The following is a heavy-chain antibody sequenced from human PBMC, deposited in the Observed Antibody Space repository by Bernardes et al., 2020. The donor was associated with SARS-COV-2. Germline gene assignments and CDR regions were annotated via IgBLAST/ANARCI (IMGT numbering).Heavy chain of an antibody. Sequence: ETLSLTCAVSGGSISSSNWWSWIRQPPGKGLEWIGEIYHSGSTNYNPSLKSRVTISVDKSKNQFSLKLSSVTAADTAVYYCARDSGIAAAVGWFDPWGQGTLVTVSS. V-gene: IGHV4-4*02. J-gene: IGHJ5*02. CDR1: GGSISSSNW. CDR3: ARDSGIAAAVGWFDP. D-gene: IGHD6-13*01. CDR2: IYHSGST.